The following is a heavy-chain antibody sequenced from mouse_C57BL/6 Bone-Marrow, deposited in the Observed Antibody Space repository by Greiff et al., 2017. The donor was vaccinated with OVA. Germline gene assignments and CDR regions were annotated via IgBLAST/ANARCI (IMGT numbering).Heavy chain of an antibody. J-gene: IGHJ1*03. V-gene: IGHV1-19*01. CDR1: GYTFTDYY. CDR3: ARGRYYNYSYWYFDF. Sequence: VQLQQSGPVLVKPGASVKMSCKASGYTFTDYYMNWVKQSHGKSLEWIGVINPYNGGTSYNQKFKGKATLTVDKSSSTAYMELNSLTSEDSAVYYCARGRYYNYSYWYFDFWGTGTTVTVSS. D-gene: IGHD2-12*01. CDR2: INPYNGGT.